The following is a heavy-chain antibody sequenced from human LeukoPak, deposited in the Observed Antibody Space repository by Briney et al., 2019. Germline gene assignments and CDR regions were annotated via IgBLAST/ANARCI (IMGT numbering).Heavy chain of an antibody. Sequence: SGGSLRLSCAASGFTFSSYWMHWVRQAPGKGLVWVSRINSDGSSTSYADSVKGRFTISRDNAKNTLYLQMDSLRAEDTAVYYCARDPRNYGIDYWGQGTLVTVSS. V-gene: IGHV3-74*01. CDR2: INSDGSST. D-gene: IGHD1-7*01. CDR1: GFTFSSYW. CDR3: ARDPRNYGIDY. J-gene: IGHJ4*02.